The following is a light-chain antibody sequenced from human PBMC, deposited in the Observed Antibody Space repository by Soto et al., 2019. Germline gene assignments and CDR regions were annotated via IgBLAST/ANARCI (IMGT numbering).Light chain of an antibody. J-gene: IGKJ1*01. V-gene: IGKV1-39*01. CDR3: QQYGRSPWT. Sequence: DIQMTQSPSSLSASVGDRVTITCRASQSISSYLNWYQQKPGKAPKLLIYAASSLQSGVPSRFSGSGSGTDFTLTITRLQPEDFAVYYCQQYGRSPWTSGQGTKVDIK. CDR2: AAS. CDR1: QSISSY.